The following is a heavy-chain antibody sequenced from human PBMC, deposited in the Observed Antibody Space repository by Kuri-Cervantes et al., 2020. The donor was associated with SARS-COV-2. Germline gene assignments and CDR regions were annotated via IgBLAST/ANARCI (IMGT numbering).Heavy chain of an antibody. CDR3: ARAGGSGGTSNYYYYMDV. CDR2: ISSYVSNK. J-gene: IGHJ6*03. V-gene: IGHV3-30-3*01. CDR1: GFTFNDYA. D-gene: IGHD2-15*01. Sequence: GGSLRLSCVVSGFTFNDYAMHWVRQAPGKGLEWVATISSYVSNKYYVDSVKGRFTISRDNAKNSLYLQMNSLRAEDTAVYYCARAGGSGGTSNYYYYMDVWGKGTTVTVSS.